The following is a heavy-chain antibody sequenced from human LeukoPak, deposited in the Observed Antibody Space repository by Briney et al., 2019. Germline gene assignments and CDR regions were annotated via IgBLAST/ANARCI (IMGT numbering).Heavy chain of an antibody. Sequence: GESLKISCKSSGYSFTTYWIAWVRQMPGKGLEWMGIIYPGDSDTRYSPSFQGQVTISADKSISTAYLQWSSLKASDTAMYYCARQGAWEGLRDYYDSEQEAFDIWGQGTMVTVSS. V-gene: IGHV5-51*01. CDR1: GYSFTTYW. CDR2: IYPGDSDT. D-gene: IGHD3-22*01. J-gene: IGHJ3*02. CDR3: ARQGAWEGLRDYYDSEQEAFDI.